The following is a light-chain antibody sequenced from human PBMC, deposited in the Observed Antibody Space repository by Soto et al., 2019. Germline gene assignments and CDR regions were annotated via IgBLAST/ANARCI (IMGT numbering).Light chain of an antibody. Sequence: DFQMTQSPSSLSASVGDRVTITCQASQDISDYLNWYQQKPGRAPKLLIYDASNLETGIPSRFSGSGSWTDFTLTISSLQPEDIATYYCQQYYNVPLTFGGGTKVEIK. CDR1: QDISDY. J-gene: IGKJ4*01. CDR3: QQYYNVPLT. CDR2: DAS. V-gene: IGKV1-33*01.